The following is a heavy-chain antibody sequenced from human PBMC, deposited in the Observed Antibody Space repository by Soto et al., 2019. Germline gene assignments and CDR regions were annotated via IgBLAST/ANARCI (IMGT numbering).Heavy chain of an antibody. CDR1: GFTFSSYW. V-gene: IGHV3-7*01. CDR2: IKQDGSEK. Sequence: GGSLRLSCAASGFTFSSYWMSWVRQAPGKGLEWVANIKQDGSEKYYVDSVKGRFTISRDNAKNSLHLQMNSLRAEDTAVYYCAREYSSGWYRGYCYMDVVGKGTTVTVSS. D-gene: IGHD6-19*01. J-gene: IGHJ6*03. CDR3: AREYSSGWYRGYCYMDV.